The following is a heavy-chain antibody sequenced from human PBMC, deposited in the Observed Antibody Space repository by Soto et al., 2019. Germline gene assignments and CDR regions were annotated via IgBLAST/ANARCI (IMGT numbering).Heavy chain of an antibody. J-gene: IGHJ2*01. D-gene: IGHD3-9*01. V-gene: IGHV4-39*07. CDR1: GGSISSSSYY. CDR2: IYYSGST. CDR3: AIGQRRYFDWLLNYWYFDL. Sequence: PLETMSLTCTVSGGSISSSSYYCGWIRQPPGKGLEWIGSIYYSGSTNYNPYLKSRVTISVDKSKNQFSLKLSSVTAADTAVYYCAIGQRRYFDWLLNYWYFDLWGRGTLVTVSS.